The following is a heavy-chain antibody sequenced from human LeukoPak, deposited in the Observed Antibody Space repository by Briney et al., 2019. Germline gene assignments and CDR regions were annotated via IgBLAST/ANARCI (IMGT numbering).Heavy chain of an antibody. Sequence: GGSLRLSCAASGFTFSTYGMNWVSQAPGKGLEWVSSISSGSDHIYYADSVKGRFTISRDNAKNSLYLQMDSLRAEDTAVFFCARNDYASSSGYDFWGQGTLVTVSS. V-gene: IGHV3-21*01. CDR3: ARNDYASSSGYDF. D-gene: IGHD6-6*01. J-gene: IGHJ4*02. CDR2: ISSGSDHI. CDR1: GFTFSTYG.